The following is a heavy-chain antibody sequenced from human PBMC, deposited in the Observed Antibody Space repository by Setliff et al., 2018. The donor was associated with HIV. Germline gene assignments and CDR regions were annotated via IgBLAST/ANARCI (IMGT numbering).Heavy chain of an antibody. CDR3: ATRQAPRSCYMDV. CDR2: IRGTGGDT. CDR1: GFTFSSSL. V-gene: IGHV3-23*01. J-gene: IGHJ6*03. Sequence: GGSLRLSCAASGFTFSSSLMTWVRQAPGKGLEWVSSIRGTGGDTYYSDSVKGRFTISRDNSKNTLYLQMDSLRAEGTAVYYCATRQAPRSCYMDVWGKGTTVTVSS. D-gene: IGHD6-6*01.